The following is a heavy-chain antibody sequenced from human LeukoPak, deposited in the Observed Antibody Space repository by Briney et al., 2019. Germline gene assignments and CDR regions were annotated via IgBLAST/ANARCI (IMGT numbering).Heavy chain of an antibody. CDR2: IIPIFGTA. V-gene: IGHV1-69*13. CDR3: ARSVATYYCDSSGYYLNWFDP. J-gene: IGHJ5*02. Sequence: SVTVSCKASGGTFSSYAISWVRQAPGQGLEWMGGIIPIFGTANYAQKLQGRGTITADESTSTANMELSSLRSEDTAVYYCARSVATYYCDSSGYYLNWFDPWGQGTLVTVSS. D-gene: IGHD3-22*01. CDR1: GGTFSSYA.